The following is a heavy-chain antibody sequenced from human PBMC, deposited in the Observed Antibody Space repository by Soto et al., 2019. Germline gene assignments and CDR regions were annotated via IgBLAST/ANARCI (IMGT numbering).Heavy chain of an antibody. D-gene: IGHD3-3*01. J-gene: IGHJ6*02. V-gene: IGHV1-8*01. CDR1: GYTFTSYD. Sequence: ASVKVSCKASGYTFTSYDINWVRQATGQGLEWMGWMNPNSGKTGYAQKFQGRVTMTRNTSISTAYMELSSLRSEDTAVYYCARGQVLRFLEWLKGSYYYGMDVWGQGTTVTVSS. CDR3: ARGQVLRFLEWLKGSYYYGMDV. CDR2: MNPNSGKT.